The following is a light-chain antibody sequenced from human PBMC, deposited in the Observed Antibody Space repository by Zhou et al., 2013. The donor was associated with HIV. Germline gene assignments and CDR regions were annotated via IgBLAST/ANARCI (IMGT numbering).Light chain of an antibody. CDR3: ATWDDSVNGWV. J-gene: IGLJ3*02. CDR1: SSNIGTKT. V-gene: IGLV1-44*01. Sequence: QSVLTQPPSASGTPGQRVTISCSGSSSNIGTKTVNWYQQLPGTAPQLLIYTNNQRLSGVPDRFAGFKSGTSASLAISGLQSADEAHYYCATWDDSVNGWVFGGGTKLTV. CDR2: TNN.